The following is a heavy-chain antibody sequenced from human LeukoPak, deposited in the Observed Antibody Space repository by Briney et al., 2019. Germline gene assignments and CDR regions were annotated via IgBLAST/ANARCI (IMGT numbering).Heavy chain of an antibody. V-gene: IGHV4-4*07. CDR2: IYTSGST. D-gene: IGHD3-3*01. CDR3: ARHSYDFWSGYFDY. J-gene: IGHJ4*02. Sequence: SETLSLTCTVSGGSISSYYWSWIRQPAGKGLEWIGRIYTSGSTNYNPSLKSRVTISVDTSKNQFSLKLSSVTAADTAVYYCARHSYDFWSGYFDYWGQGTLVTVSS. CDR1: GGSISSYY.